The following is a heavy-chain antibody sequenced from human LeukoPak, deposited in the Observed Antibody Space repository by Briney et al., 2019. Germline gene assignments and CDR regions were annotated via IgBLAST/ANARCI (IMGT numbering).Heavy chain of an antibody. CDR3: ARLSDGNLDY. D-gene: IGHD4-23*01. V-gene: IGHV5-51*01. J-gene: IGHJ4*02. Sequence: KRGESLKISCKSSGYSFTTYWIGWVRQMPGKGLEWMGLISPGDSDTRYSPSFQGQVTISADKSINTAYLQWSSLKDSDTAMYYCARLSDGNLDYWGQGTLVTVSS. CDR1: GYSFTTYW. CDR2: ISPGDSDT.